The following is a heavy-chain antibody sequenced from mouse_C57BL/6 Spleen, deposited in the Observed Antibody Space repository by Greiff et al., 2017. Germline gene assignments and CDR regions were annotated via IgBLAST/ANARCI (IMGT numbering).Heavy chain of an antibody. V-gene: IGHV1-55*01. D-gene: IGHD1-1*01. CDR3: TIITTVVGENY. CDR1: GYTFTSYW. CDR2: IYPGSGST. Sequence: QVQLQQSGAELVKPGASVKMSCKASGYTFTSYWITWVKQRPGQGLEWIGDIYPGSGSTNYNETFKSKATLTVDTSSSTAYMQLSSLTSEDSAVYYCTIITTVVGENYWGQGTTLTVSS. J-gene: IGHJ2*01.